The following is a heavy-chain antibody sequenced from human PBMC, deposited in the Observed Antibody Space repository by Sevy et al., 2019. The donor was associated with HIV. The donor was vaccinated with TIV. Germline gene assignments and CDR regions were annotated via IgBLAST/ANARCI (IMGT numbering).Heavy chain of an antibody. CDR3: VQGHFAN. CDR1: GFSLRTSD. D-gene: IGHD2-8*01. J-gene: IGHJ1*01. CDR2: IRGNGENNGET. Sequence: QLGGSLRLSCAASGFSLRTSDMSWVRQPPGKGLEWIAYIRGNGENNGETYYADPGRGGFTISRDDPRGTVYAQINSLRVEDTATYYCVQGHFANWGQGTPVTVSS. V-gene: IGHV3-23*01.